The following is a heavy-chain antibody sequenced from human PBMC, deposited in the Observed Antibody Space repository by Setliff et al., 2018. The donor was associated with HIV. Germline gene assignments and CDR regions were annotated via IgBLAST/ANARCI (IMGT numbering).Heavy chain of an antibody. J-gene: IGHJ4*02. CDR3: TAGTRLVD. CDR1: GFTFRNYN. CDR2: VKHKVDLEKT. Sequence: GGSLRLSCAASGFTFRNYNFNWVRQAPGKGLEWVGRVKHKVDLEKTDYAAPVKGRFTISLYLQMNSLLTEDTAMYYCTAGTRLVDWGQGALVTVSS. V-gene: IGHV3-15*01. D-gene: IGHD2-21*01.